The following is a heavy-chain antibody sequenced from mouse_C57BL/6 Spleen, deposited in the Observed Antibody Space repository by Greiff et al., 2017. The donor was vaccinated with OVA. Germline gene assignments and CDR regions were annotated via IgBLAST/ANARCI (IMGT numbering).Heavy chain of an antibody. CDR3: AREPLTGTGYCDV. CDR1: GFTFSSYA. V-gene: IGHV5-4*01. Sequence: EVKLVESGGGLVKPGGSLKLSCAASGFTFSSYAMSWVRQTPEKRLEWVATISDGGSYTYYPDNVKGRFTISRDNAKNNLYLQMSHLKSDDTAMYYCAREPLTGTGYCDVWGTGTTVTVSS. D-gene: IGHD4-1*01. J-gene: IGHJ1*03. CDR2: ISDGGSYT.